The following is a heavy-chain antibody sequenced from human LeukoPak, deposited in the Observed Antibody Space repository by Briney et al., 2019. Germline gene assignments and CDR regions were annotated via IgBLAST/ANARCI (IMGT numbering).Heavy chain of an antibody. V-gene: IGHV3-30-3*01. D-gene: IGHD4-17*01. CDR2: ISYDGSNK. Sequence: GESLRLSCAASGFTFSSYAMHWVRQAPGKGLEWVAVISYDGSNKYYADSVKGRFTISRDNSKNTLYLQMNSLRAEDTAVYYCAREHGDYPLDYWGQGTLVTVSS. CDR1: GFTFSSYA. CDR3: AREHGDYPLDY. J-gene: IGHJ4*02.